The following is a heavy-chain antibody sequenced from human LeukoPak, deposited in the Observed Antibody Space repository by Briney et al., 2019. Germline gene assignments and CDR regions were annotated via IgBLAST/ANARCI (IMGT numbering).Heavy chain of an antibody. CDR1: GFTVSSRY. Sequence: GGSLRLPCATSGFTVSSRYMSWIRQAPGKGLEWVAVLRKVGTTFYTDSVKGRFTISRDTSKNTLNLQMNSLRAEDTAVYYCAREGEKGDGYNHGLDYWGQGTLVTVSS. D-gene: IGHD5-24*01. CDR3: AREGEKGDGYNHGLDY. J-gene: IGHJ4*02. V-gene: IGHV3-53*01. CDR2: LRKVGTT.